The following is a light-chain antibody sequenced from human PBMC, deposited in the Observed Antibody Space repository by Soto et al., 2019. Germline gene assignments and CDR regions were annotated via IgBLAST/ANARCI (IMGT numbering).Light chain of an antibody. CDR1: SSNIGAGYD. CDR3: QSYDSSLSGSLV. V-gene: IGLV1-40*01. CDR2: GNS. Sequence: QSVLTQPPSVSGAPGQRVTISCTGRSSNIGAGYDVHWYQQLPGTAPKLLIYGNSNRPSRVPDRFSGSKSSTSASLAITGLQAEDEADYYCQSYDSSLSGSLVFGGGTKLTVL. J-gene: IGLJ2*01.